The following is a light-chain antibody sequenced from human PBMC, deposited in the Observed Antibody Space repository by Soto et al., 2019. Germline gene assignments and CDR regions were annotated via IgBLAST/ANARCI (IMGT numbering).Light chain of an antibody. Sequence: AIRMTQSPSSLSAYTGDRVTITCRASQGISSYLAWYQQKPGKAPKLLIYAASTLQSGVPSRFSGSGSGTDFTLTIGCLQSEDFATYYCQQYYSYPRTFGQGTKVEIK. V-gene: IGKV1-8*01. J-gene: IGKJ1*01. CDR1: QGISSY. CDR2: AAS. CDR3: QQYYSYPRT.